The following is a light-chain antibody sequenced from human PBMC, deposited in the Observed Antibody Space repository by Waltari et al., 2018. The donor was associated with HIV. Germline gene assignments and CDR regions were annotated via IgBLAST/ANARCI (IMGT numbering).Light chain of an antibody. J-gene: IGKJ2*01. V-gene: IGKV1-5*03. CDR2: KAS. CDR1: QSISSW. CDR3: QQYNSDPYT. Sequence: DIQMTQSPSTLSASVGDIVTIPCRASQSISSWLAWYHQKPGKAPKLLIYKASSLESGVPSRFSGSGSGTEFTLTISSLQPDDFATYYCQQYNSDPYTFGQGTKLEIK.